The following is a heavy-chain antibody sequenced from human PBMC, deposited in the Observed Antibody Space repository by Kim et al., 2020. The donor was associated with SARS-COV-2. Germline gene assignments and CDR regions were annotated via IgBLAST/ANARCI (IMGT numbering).Heavy chain of an antibody. CDR2: VGAYNGDT. V-gene: IGHV1-18*01. D-gene: IGHD4-17*01. CDR1: GYTFTSYG. J-gene: IGHJ4*02. Sequence: ASVKVSCKASGYTFTSYGISWVRQAPGQGLEWLGWVGAYNGDTNYAQNLQGRVTLTTDTSMRTAFLELRSLRSDDTAVYFCARDRGYGDDTFDYWGQGTL. CDR3: ARDRGYGDDTFDY.